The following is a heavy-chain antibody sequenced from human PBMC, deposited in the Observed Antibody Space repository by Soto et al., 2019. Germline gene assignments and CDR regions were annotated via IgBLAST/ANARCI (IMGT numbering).Heavy chain of an antibody. CDR1: GYTLTRYS. J-gene: IGHJ4*02. D-gene: IGHD3-22*01. Sequence: GASVKVSCKASGYTLTRYSIHWVRQAPGQRLEWMGWINAGNGNTKFSQKFQGRVTITRDTSAILAYMELRGLRSEDTFVYYCAILGTYYFDNSDNYFEFWGQGTLVTVSS. V-gene: IGHV1-3*01. CDR3: AILGTYYFDNSDNYFEF. CDR2: INAGNGNT.